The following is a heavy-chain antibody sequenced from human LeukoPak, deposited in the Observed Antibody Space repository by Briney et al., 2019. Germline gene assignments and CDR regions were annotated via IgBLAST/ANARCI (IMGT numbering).Heavy chain of an antibody. V-gene: IGHV4-39*07. J-gene: IGHJ4*02. D-gene: IGHD3-22*01. CDR2: INHSGST. CDR3: ARGHGIYYDSSGYYYFDY. Sequence: SETLSLTCTVSGGSISSGGYYWNWIRQPPGKGLEWIGEINHSGSTNYNPSLKSRVTISVDTSKNQFSLKLSSVTAADTAVYYCARGHGIYYDSSGYYYFDYWGQGTLVTVSS. CDR1: GGSISSGGYY.